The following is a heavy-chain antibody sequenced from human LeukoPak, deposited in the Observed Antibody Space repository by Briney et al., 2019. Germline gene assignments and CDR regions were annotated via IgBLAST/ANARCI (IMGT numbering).Heavy chain of an antibody. J-gene: IGHJ4*01. V-gene: IGHV4-34*04. Sequence: PSETLSLTCAVYGGSFSDYSWSWIRQPPGKGLEWIGSLSSGGPTYNNPSLESRTSISADTSSNQLFLKLTPVTAADTAVYFCARRNILSGYYHFDYWGHGTLVTVSS. CDR2: LSSGGPT. CDR1: GGSFSDYS. D-gene: IGHD3-9*01. CDR3: ARRNILSGYYHFDY.